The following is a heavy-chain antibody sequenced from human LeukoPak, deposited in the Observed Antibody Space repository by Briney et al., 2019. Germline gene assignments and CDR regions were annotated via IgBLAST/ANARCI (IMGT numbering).Heavy chain of an antibody. V-gene: IGHV4-59*01. CDR2: IYYSGST. CDR1: GGSISSYY. CDR3: ARGGGVAGTPYNPYDY. D-gene: IGHD6-19*01. J-gene: IGHJ4*02. Sequence: SETLSLTCTVSGGSISSYYWSWFRQPPGKGLEWIGYIYYSGSTNYNPSLKSRVTISVDTSKNQFSLKLSSVTAADTAVYYCARGGGVAGTPYNPYDYWGQGTLVTVSS.